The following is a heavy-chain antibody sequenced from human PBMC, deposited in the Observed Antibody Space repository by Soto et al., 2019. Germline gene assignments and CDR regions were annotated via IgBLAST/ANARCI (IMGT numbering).Heavy chain of an antibody. CDR2: ISWDGGST. CDR1: GFTFDDYA. V-gene: IGHV3-43D*03. D-gene: IGHD2-2*02. Sequence: GSLRLSCAASGFTFDDYAMHWVRQAPGKGLEWVSLISWDGGSTYYADSVKGRFTISRDNSKNSLYLQMNSLRAEDTALYYCAKDKLYCSSTSCYMGAFDIWGQGTMVTVSS. J-gene: IGHJ3*02. CDR3: AKDKLYCSSTSCYMGAFDI.